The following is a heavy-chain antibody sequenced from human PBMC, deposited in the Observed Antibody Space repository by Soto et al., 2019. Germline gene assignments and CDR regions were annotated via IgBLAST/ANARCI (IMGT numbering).Heavy chain of an antibody. CDR1: GFTFSSYD. CDR2: IGTAGNT. V-gene: IGHV3-13*01. D-gene: IGHD6-6*01. CDR3: ARGGWEQLGIDY. Sequence: EVQLVESGGGLVQPGGSLRLSCAASGFTFSSYDMHWVRQATGKGLEWVSAIGTAGNTYYPGSVKGRFTISRENAKNSLYLQMNSLRAGDTAVYYCARGGWEQLGIDYWGQGTLVTVSS. J-gene: IGHJ4*02.